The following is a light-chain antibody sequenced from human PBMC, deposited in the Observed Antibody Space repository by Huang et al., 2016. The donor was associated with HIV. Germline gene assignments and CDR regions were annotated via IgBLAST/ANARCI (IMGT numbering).Light chain of an antibody. CDR2: WAS. J-gene: IGKJ3*01. Sequence: DIVMTQSPDSLAVSLGEGATINCKSSQRLFYRCQNRNYLAWYQQKPGQPPKLLIYWASTRESGVPDRFSGSGSGTDFTLTISGLQAEDVAVYYCQQDYSAPFTFGPGTKVEIK. CDR1: QRLFYRCQNRNY. V-gene: IGKV4-1*01. CDR3: QQDYSAPFT.